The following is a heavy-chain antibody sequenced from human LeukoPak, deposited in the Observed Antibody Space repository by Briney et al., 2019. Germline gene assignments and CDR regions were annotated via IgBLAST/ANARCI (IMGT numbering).Heavy chain of an antibody. J-gene: IGHJ4*02. CDR3: ANDADRNYLEWFY. D-gene: IGHD3-3*01. CDR2: IRYDGSNK. CDR1: GFTFSSYG. Sequence: PGGSLRLSCAASGFTFSSYGMHWVRQAPGKGLEGVAFIRYDGSNKYYADSVKGRFTISRDNSKNTLYLQMNSLRAEDTAVYYCANDADRNYLEWFYWGQGTLVTVSS. V-gene: IGHV3-30*02.